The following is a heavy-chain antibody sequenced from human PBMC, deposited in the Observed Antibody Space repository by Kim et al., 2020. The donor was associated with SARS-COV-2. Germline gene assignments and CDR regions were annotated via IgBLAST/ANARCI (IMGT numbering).Heavy chain of an antibody. CDR2: VSSSSSYI. CDR1: GFTFSSNS. Sequence: GGSLRLSCAASGFTFSSNSMNWVRQAPGKGLEWVSSVSSSSSYIDYADSVKGRFTISRDNAKNSLYLQMNSLRVEDTAVYYCAPGGVADAFDIWGQGTMVTVSS. V-gene: IGHV3-21*01. CDR3: APGGVADAFDI. J-gene: IGHJ3*02. D-gene: IGHD2-15*01.